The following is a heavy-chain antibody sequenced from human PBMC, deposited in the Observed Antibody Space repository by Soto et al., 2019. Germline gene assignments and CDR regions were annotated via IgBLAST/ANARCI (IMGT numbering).Heavy chain of an antibody. CDR3: ARQTNFYGSGAEDLLDV. CDR1: GYSYTSYW. CDR2: IYPGDSDT. J-gene: IGHJ6*02. D-gene: IGHD3-10*01. Sequence: PGDSLKISCKASGYSYTSYWIGWVRQMPGQGLEWMGIIYPGDSDTRYSPSFQGQVTISADKSIGTAYLQWSSLKASDTAMYYCARQTNFYGSGAEDLLDVWGQGPTVTVS. V-gene: IGHV5-51*01.